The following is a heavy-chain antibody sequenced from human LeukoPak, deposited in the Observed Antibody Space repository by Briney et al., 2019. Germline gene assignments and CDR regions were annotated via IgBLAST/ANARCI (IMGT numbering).Heavy chain of an antibody. J-gene: IGHJ4*02. CDR1: GFTFISYY. Sequence: ASVKVSCKASGFTFISYYIHWVRQAPGQGLEWMGIINPSGGSTGYAQKFQDRVTMTRDMSTSTVYMELSSLRSEDTAVYYCARELERWPSPFYYWGQGALVTVSS. V-gene: IGHV1-46*01. D-gene: IGHD1-1*01. CDR3: ARELERWPSPFYY. CDR2: INPSGGST.